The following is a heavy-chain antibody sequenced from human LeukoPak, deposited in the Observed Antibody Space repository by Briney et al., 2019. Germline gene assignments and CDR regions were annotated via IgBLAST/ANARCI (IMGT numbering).Heavy chain of an antibody. D-gene: IGHD1-26*01. Sequence: QSGGSLRLSCAASRFPFNTYGMHWVRQAPGKGLEWVTAMSYDGINKYYADSVKGRFTISRDNSKNILYLQMNSLRAEDTAVYYCASWEASTNYWGQGTLVTVSS. V-gene: IGHV3-30*19. CDR1: RFPFNTYG. CDR3: ASWEASTNY. CDR2: MSYDGINK. J-gene: IGHJ4*02.